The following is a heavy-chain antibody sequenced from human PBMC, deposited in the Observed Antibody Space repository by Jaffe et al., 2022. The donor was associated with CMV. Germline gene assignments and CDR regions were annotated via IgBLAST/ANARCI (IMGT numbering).Heavy chain of an antibody. CDR2: IYTSGST. J-gene: IGHJ4*02. D-gene: IGHD5-12*01. CDR3: ASGNSGYDWGYYFDY. V-gene: IGHV4-4*07. Sequence: QVQLQESGPGLVKPSETLSLTCTVSGGSISSYYWSWIRQPAGKGLEWIGRIYTSGSTNYNPSLKSRVTMSVDTSKNQFSLKLSSVTAADTAVYYCASGNSGYDWGYYFDYWGQGTLVTVSS. CDR1: GGSISSYY.